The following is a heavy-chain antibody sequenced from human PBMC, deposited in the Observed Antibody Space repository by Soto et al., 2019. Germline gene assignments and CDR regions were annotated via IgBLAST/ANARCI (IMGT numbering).Heavy chain of an antibody. CDR2: ISSSSSTI. V-gene: IGHV3-48*02. CDR1: GFTFSSYS. D-gene: IGHD5-12*01. Sequence: GGSLRLSCAASGFTFSSYSMNWVRQAPGKGLEWVSYISSSSSTIYYADSVKGRFTISRDNAKNSLYLQMNSLRDEDTAVYYCARDKWLRLGYYYYGMDVWGQGTTVTVSS. CDR3: ARDKWLRLGYYYYGMDV. J-gene: IGHJ6*02.